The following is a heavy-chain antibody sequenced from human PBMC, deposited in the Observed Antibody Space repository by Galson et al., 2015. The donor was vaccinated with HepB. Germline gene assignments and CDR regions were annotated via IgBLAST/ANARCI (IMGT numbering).Heavy chain of an antibody. J-gene: IGHJ5*02. CDR2: IIPIFGTA. D-gene: IGHD4-17*01. CDR3: ARDGGGTVTLGFDP. V-gene: IGHV1-69*13. CDR1: GGTFSSYA. Sequence: SVKVSCKASGGTFSSYAISWVRQAPGQGLEWMGGIIPIFGTANYAQKFQGRVTITADESTSTAYMELSSLRSEDTAVYYCARDGGGTVTLGFDPWGQGTLVTVSS.